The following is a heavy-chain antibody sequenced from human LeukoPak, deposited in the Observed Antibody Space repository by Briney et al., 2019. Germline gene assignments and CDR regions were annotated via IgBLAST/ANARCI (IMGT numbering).Heavy chain of an antibody. CDR1: GGTFSSYA. CDR3: ARSSGGSCYGCHWFDP. CDR2: IIPIFGTA. Sequence: ASVKVSCKASGGTFSSYAISWVRQAPGQGLEWMGGIIPIFGTANYAQKFQGRVTITTDESTSTAYMELSSLRSEDTAVYYCARSSGGSCYGCHWFDPWGQGTLVTASS. V-gene: IGHV1-69*05. J-gene: IGHJ5*02. D-gene: IGHD2-15*01.